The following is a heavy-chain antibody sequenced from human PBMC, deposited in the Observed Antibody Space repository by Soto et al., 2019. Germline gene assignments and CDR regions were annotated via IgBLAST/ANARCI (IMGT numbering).Heavy chain of an antibody. CDR2: ISYDGSKK. V-gene: IGHV3-30*18. Sequence: PGGSLRLSCAASGFTFGSYGMHWVRQAPGKGLEWVAGISYDGSKKYYGESVKGRFTIASDNSKNTLYLQMNSLRVEDTAVYYCAKAIENYSTGYYKPFYYFGVEVWGQGTTVTVSS. CDR3: AKAIENYSTGYYKPFYYFGVEV. D-gene: IGHD3-22*01. J-gene: IGHJ6*02. CDR1: GFTFGSYG.